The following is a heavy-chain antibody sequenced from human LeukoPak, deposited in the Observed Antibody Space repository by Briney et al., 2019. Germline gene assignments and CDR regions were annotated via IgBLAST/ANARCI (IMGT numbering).Heavy chain of an antibody. D-gene: IGHD3-22*01. J-gene: IGHJ4*02. CDR2: IYTSGST. Sequence: SETLSLACTVSGGSISSGSYYWSWIRQPAGKGLEWIGRIYTSGSTNYNPSLKSRVTISVDTSKNQFSLKLSSVTAADTAVYYCAREGYYDSSGSLYWGQGTLVTVS. V-gene: IGHV4-61*02. CDR3: AREGYYDSSGSLY. CDR1: GGSISSGSYY.